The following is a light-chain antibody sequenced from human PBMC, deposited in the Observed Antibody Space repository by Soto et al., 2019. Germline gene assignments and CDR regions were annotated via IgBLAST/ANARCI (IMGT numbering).Light chain of an antibody. Sequence: EIVLTQSPATLSLSPGERATLSCRASQGINIYLVWYQQKPGQAPRLLIYDASNRATGIPARFSGSGSGTDFTLTISSLEPEDFAVYYCQQRSNWPWTFGQGTKVDI. CDR2: DAS. J-gene: IGKJ1*01. V-gene: IGKV3-11*01. CDR1: QGINIY. CDR3: QQRSNWPWT.